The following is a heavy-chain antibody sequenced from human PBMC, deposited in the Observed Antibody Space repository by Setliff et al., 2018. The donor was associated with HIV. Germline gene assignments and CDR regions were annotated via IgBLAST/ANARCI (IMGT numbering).Heavy chain of an antibody. Sequence: GASVKVSCKASGDTFTDHYLHWVRQAPGQALEWMGWFTPFNDNTNYAQKYRGRISITRDRSMSTAYMELSSLRSEDTGMYYCARSSRANEAFDVWGQGTMVTVSS. CDR3: ARSSRANEAFDV. CDR1: GDTFTDHY. J-gene: IGHJ3*01. CDR2: FTPFNDNT. V-gene: IGHV1-45*02.